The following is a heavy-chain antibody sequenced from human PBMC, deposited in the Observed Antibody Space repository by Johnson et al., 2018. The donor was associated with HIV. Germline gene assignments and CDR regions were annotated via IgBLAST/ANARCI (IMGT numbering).Heavy chain of an antibody. CDR1: GFTFDDYG. CDR3: ARTTLRFLDRGDDAFDI. D-gene: IGHD3-3*01. CDR2: IGTAGDT. V-gene: IGHV3-13*01. J-gene: IGHJ3*02. Sequence: VQLVEFGGGVVRPGGSLRLSCAASGFTFDDYGMSWVRQAPGKGLEWVSAIGTAGDTYYPGSVKGRFTISRENAKNSLYLQMNSLRAEDTAVYYCARTTLRFLDRGDDAFDIWGQGTMVTVSS.